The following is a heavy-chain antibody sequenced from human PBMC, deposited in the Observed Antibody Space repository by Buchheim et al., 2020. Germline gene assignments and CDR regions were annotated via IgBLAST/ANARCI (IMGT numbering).Heavy chain of an antibody. D-gene: IGHD2-15*01. J-gene: IGHJ6*02. CDR2: IHQDGGEK. CDR1: GFTFSRYW. CDR3: VRESQVVAPGSGRLTYYGMDV. V-gene: IGHV3-7*01. Sequence: EVQLVESGGDLVQPGGSLRLSCGASGFTFSRYWMSWVRQAPGKGLEWVANIHQDGGEKYYVDSLKGRFTLSRANANSPLFLQMNSLRVEDTAVYYCVRESQVVAPGSGRLTYYGMDVWGQGTT.